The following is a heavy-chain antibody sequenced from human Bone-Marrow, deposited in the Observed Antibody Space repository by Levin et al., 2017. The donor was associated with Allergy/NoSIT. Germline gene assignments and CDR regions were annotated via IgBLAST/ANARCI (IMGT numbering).Heavy chain of an antibody. CDR3: ARHPAKYSYDSDVYTYSYSVMDV. V-gene: IGHV5-51*01. D-gene: IGHD3-22*01. Sequence: KYGESLKISCKASGYIFTHYWIGWVRQMPGKGLEWMGIIFPSDSDTRYSPSFQGQVTISADKSINTAYLQWSTLKASDTAMYYCARHPAKYSYDSDVYTYSYSVMDVWGQGTTVTVSS. J-gene: IGHJ6*02. CDR1: GYIFTHYW. CDR2: IFPSDSDT.